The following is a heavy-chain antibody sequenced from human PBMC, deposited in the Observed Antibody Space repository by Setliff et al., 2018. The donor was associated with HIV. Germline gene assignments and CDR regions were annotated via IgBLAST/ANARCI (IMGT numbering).Heavy chain of an antibody. CDR1: GFTFSSYG. CDR3: AKDHYGMDV. CDR2: IWYDGSNK. Sequence: GGSLRLSCAASGFTFSSYGMHWVRQAPGKGLEWVAVIWYDGSNKYYADSVKGRSTISRDNSKNTLYLQMNSLRAEDTAVYYCAKDHYGMDVWGQGTTVTVSS. J-gene: IGHJ6*02. V-gene: IGHV3-30*02.